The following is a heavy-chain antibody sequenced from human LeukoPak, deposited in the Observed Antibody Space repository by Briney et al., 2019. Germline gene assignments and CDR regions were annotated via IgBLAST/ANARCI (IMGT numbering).Heavy chain of an antibody. CDR2: IYYSGNT. Sequence: PSETLSLTCTVSGGPISSYYWSWIRQPPGKALEWIGYIYYSGNTNYNPSLKSRVTISVDTSKNQFSLKLSSVTAADTAVYYCARGDDYSNPLYFDYWGQGTLVTVSS. V-gene: IGHV4-59*12. J-gene: IGHJ4*02. CDR3: ARGDDYSNPLYFDY. CDR1: GGPISSYY. D-gene: IGHD4-11*01.